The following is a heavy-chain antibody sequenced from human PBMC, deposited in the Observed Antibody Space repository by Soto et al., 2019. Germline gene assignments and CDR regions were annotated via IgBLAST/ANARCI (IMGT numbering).Heavy chain of an antibody. CDR1: GGSISSYY. V-gene: IGHV4-59*01. D-gene: IGHD2-15*01. CDR3: ARGDLYCSGGSCRDY. J-gene: IGHJ4*02. CDR2: IYYSGST. Sequence: SETLSLTCTVSGGSISSYYWSWIRQPPGKGLEWIGYIYYSGSTNYNPSLKSRVTISVDTSKNQFSLKLSSVTAADTAVYYCARGDLYCSGGSCRDYWGQGTLVTVSS.